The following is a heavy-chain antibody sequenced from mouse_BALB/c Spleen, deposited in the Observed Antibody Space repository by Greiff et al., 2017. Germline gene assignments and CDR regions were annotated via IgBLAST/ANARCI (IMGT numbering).Heavy chain of an antibody. Sequence: QVHVKQSGAELVRPGTSVKVSCKASGYAFTNYLIEWVKQRPGQGLEWIGVINPGSGGTNYNEKFKGKATLTADKSSSTAYMQLSSLTSDDSAVYFCAREGANPDYWGQGTTLTVSS. CDR1: GYAFTNYL. CDR3: AREGANPDY. D-gene: IGHD3-1*01. V-gene: IGHV1-54*01. CDR2: INPGSGGT. J-gene: IGHJ2*01.